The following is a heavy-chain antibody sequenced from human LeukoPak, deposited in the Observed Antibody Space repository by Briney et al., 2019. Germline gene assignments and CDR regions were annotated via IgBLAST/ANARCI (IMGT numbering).Heavy chain of an antibody. CDR3: ARDMQLST. CDR1: GFTFSTYG. Sequence: GGCLRLSCAASGFTFSTYGMDWVRQAPGTGLEWVAFIAYPGSNTYYTDSVRGRFTISRDNSKDTLFLQMNSLRAEDTAIYYCARDMQLSTWGLGTMVTVSS. CDR2: IAYPGSNT. V-gene: IGHV3-30*03. D-gene: IGHD3-16*02. J-gene: IGHJ3*01.